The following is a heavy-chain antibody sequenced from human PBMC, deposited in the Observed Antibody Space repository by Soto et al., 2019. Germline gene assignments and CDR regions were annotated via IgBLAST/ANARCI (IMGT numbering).Heavy chain of an antibody. CDR3: ARAKGSYAFDI. V-gene: IGHV3-11*01. CDR1: GFSFSDYY. Sequence: VGSLRLSCAASGFSFSDYYMGWIRQAPGKGLEWVSYISSGGTTRYYAESVKGRFTISRDNAKNSLYLQMNSLRAEDTAVYYCARAKGSYAFDIWGQGTMVTVSS. J-gene: IGHJ3*02. D-gene: IGHD3-10*01. CDR2: ISSGGTTR.